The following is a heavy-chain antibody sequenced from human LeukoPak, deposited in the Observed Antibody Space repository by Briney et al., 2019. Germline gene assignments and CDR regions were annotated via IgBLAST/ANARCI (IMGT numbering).Heavy chain of an antibody. Sequence: GRSLRLSCAASGSTFSSYGMHWVRQAPGKGLEWVAVISYDGSNKYYADSVKGRFTISRDNSKNTLYLQMNSLRAEDTAVYYCAKSEGYCSGGSCLGYWGQGTLVTVSS. D-gene: IGHD2-15*01. CDR2: ISYDGSNK. J-gene: IGHJ4*02. CDR1: GSTFSSYG. CDR3: AKSEGYCSGGSCLGY. V-gene: IGHV3-30*18.